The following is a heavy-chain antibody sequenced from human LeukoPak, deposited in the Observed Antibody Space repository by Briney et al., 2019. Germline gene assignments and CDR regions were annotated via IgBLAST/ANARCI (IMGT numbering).Heavy chain of an antibody. D-gene: IGHD3-22*01. CDR2: INTNTGNP. V-gene: IGHV7-4-1*02. J-gene: IGHJ4*02. CDR3: ATQMGYYYDSNGYQTDY. CDR1: GYTFTSYA. Sequence: ASVKVSCKASGYTFTSYAMNWVRQAPGQGLEWMGWINTNTGNPTYAQGFTGRFVFPLDTSVSTAYLQISSLKAEDTAVYYCATQMGYYYDSNGYQTDYWGQGTLVTVSS.